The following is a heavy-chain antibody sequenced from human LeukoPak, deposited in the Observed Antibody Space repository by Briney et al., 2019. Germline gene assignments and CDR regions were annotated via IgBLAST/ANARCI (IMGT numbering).Heavy chain of an antibody. CDR3: ARDTGYSSGWYYFDY. CDR1: GYTFTGYY. V-gene: IGHV1-2*06. D-gene: IGHD6-19*01. CDR2: INPNSGGT. Sequence: ASVKVSCKASGYTFTGYYMHWVRQAPGQGLEWMGRINPNSGGTNYAQKFQGRVTMTRGTSISTAYMELSRLRSDDTAVYYCARDTGYSSGWYYFDYWGQGTLVTVSS. J-gene: IGHJ4*02.